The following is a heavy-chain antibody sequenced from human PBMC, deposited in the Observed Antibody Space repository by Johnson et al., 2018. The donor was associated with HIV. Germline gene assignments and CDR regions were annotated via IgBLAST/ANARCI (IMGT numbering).Heavy chain of an antibody. CDR3: ATNSMVRGIAITYHSFDI. CDR2: ISSSGSNI. J-gene: IGHJ3*02. D-gene: IGHD3-10*01. CDR1: GFTFSDYY. Sequence: QMMLVESGGGLVKPGGSLRLSCAPSGFTFSDYYMSWMRQAPGQGLEWVSYISSSGSNIYKADSVTGRFIISRDNSENTLYLQMNSLRADDTALYYCATNSMVRGIAITYHSFDIWGQGTMVTVSS. V-gene: IGHV3-11*04.